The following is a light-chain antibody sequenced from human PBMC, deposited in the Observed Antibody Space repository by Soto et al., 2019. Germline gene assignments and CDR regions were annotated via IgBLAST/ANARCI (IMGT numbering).Light chain of an antibody. J-gene: IGKJ1*01. CDR2: KAS. CDR1: QSISSW. Sequence: DIQMTQSPSTLSSSVGDRFTITFRASQSISSWLAWYQQKPGKAPKLLIYKASSLESGVPSRFSGTGSGTEFTLTISGLQPDDFATYYCQQYNSYWTFGQGTKVDIK. CDR3: QQYNSYWT. V-gene: IGKV1-5*03.